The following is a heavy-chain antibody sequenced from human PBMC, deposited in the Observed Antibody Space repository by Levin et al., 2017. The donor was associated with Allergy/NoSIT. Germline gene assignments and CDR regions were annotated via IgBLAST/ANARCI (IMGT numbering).Heavy chain of an antibody. CDR3: ARGEYYYGSGNWFDP. D-gene: IGHD3-10*01. CDR1: GDSFSVSSGTYY. CDR2: IYSSGRT. J-gene: IGHJ5*02. V-gene: IGHV4-61*01. Sequence: SQTLSLTCTVSGDSFSVSSGTYYWNWIRQPPGKGLEWIGYIYSSGRTKYNPSLKSRVTISVDTSKNQFSLKLSSVTAADTAVYFCARGEYYYGSGNWFDPWGQGTLVTVSS.